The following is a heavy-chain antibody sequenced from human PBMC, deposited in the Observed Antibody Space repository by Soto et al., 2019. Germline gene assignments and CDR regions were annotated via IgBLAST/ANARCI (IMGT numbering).Heavy chain of an antibody. CDR2: INAGNGNT. CDR3: ARDPSYYDSSGYYSN. V-gene: IGHV1-3*01. D-gene: IGHD3-22*01. J-gene: IGHJ4*02. Sequence: GASVKVSCKASGYTFTSYAMHWVRQAPGQRLEWMGWINAGNGNTKYSQKFQGRVTITRDTSASTAYMELSSLRSEDTAVYYCARDPSYYDSSGYYSNWGQGTLVTVSS. CDR1: GYTFTSYA.